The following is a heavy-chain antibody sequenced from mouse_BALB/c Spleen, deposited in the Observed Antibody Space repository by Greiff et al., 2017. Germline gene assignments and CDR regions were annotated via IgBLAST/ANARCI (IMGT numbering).Heavy chain of an antibody. Sequence: EVKLMESGGGLVQPGGYLKLSCAASGFTFSSYGMSWVRQTPDKRLELVATINSNGGSTYYPDSVKGRFTISRDNAKNTLYLQMSSLKSEDTAMYYCARGDFDYWGQGTTLTVSS. J-gene: IGHJ2*01. CDR3: ARGDFDY. V-gene: IGHV5-6-3*01. CDR2: INSNGGST. CDR1: GFTFSSYG.